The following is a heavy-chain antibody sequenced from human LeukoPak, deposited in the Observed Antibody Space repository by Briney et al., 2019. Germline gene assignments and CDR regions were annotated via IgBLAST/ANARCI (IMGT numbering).Heavy chain of an antibody. V-gene: IGHV3-7*03. CDR1: GFTFRSYW. Sequence: PGGSLRLSCAASGFTFRSYWMTWVRQAPGKGLEWVASVKRDGSEKYYVDSVKGRFTISRDNADNSLFLHMSSLRAVDTAMYYCAREDAVTFDPWGQGTLVTVSS. J-gene: IGHJ5*02. D-gene: IGHD2-8*01. CDR2: VKRDGSEK. CDR3: AREDAVTFDP.